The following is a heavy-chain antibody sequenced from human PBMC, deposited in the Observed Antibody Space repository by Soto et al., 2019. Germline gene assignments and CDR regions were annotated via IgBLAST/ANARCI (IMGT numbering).Heavy chain of an antibody. V-gene: IGHV4-39*01. CDR3: ARHPVCSGGSCQHPDNWFDP. J-gene: IGHJ5*02. CDR1: GGSISSSSYY. Sequence: SETLSLTCTVSGGSISSSSYYWGWIRQPPGKGLEWIGSIYYSGSTYYNPSLKSRVTISVDTSKNQFSLKLSSVTAADTAVYYCARHPVCSGGSCQHPDNWFDPWGQGTLVTVSS. CDR2: IYYSGST. D-gene: IGHD2-15*01.